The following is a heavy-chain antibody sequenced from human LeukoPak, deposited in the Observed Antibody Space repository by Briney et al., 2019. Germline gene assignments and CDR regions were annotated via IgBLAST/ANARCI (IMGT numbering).Heavy chain of an antibody. CDR2: IWYDGSNK. Sequence: HGRSLRLSCAASGFTFSSYGIHWVRQAPGKGLEWVAVIWYDGSNKYYADSVKGRFTISRDNSKNTLYLQMNSLRAEDTAVYYCARGDPFWSGYYSGYWGQGTLVTVSP. D-gene: IGHD3-3*01. CDR1: GFTFSSYG. J-gene: IGHJ4*02. CDR3: ARGDPFWSGYYSGY. V-gene: IGHV3-33*01.